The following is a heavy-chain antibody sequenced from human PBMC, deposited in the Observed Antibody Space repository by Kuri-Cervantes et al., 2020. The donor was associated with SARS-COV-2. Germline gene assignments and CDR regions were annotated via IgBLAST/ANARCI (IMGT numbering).Heavy chain of an antibody. CDR1: GFTFSGHW. J-gene: IGHJ4*02. CDR2: INPDESYT. CDR3: VRDGDHRNLDY. V-gene: IGHV3-74*01. Sequence: GESLKISCTASGFTFSGHWIHWVRQAPGKGLVWVSRINPDESYTDNADSVKGRFTLSRDNVKNMLFLQMNSLRAVDTAVYYCVRDGDHRNLDYWGQGTMVTVSS. D-gene: IGHD7-27*01.